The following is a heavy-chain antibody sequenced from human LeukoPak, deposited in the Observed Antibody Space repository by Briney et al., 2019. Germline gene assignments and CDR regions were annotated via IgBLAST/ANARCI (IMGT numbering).Heavy chain of an antibody. J-gene: IGHJ5*02. CDR2: ISRTSESI. Sequence: PGGSLRPSCAASGFTFNTYSMSWVRQAPGKGLEWVAIISRTSESIFYADSLKGRFTISRDNAKNSLYLQMNGLRAEDTAAYYCARGATDTTRWFDPWGQGTLVIVSS. CDR3: ARGATDTTRWFDP. D-gene: IGHD1-7*01. V-gene: IGHV3-21*01. CDR1: GFTFNTYS.